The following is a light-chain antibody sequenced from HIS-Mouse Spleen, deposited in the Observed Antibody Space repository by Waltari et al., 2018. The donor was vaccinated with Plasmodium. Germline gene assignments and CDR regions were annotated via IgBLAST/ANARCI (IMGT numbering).Light chain of an antibody. CDR3: QQYYSTPPT. J-gene: IGKJ1*01. V-gene: IGKV4-1*01. CDR2: WAS. CDR1: QSVLYSSTNKNY. Sequence: DIVMTQSPDSLAVSLGARATINSKSSQSVLYSSTNKNYLAWYQQKPGQPPKLLIYWASTRESGVPDRFSGSGSGTDFTLTISSLQAEDVAVYYCQQYYSTPPTFGQGTKVEIK.